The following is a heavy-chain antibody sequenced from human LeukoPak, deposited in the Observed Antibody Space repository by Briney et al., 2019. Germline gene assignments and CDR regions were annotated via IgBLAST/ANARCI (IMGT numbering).Heavy chain of an antibody. CDR3: AKDQVGCLADAFDV. J-gene: IGHJ3*01. V-gene: IGHV3-23*01. CDR1: GFTFADFA. CDR2: ITSNGGGT. Sequence: KTGGSLRLSCAASGFTFADFAMSWVRQAPGKGLEWVSSITSNGGGTPYADSVKGRFTISRDNSDNTLYLQMNSLRAEDTAVYRCAKDQVGCLADAFDVWGQGTMVTVSS. D-gene: IGHD1-26*01.